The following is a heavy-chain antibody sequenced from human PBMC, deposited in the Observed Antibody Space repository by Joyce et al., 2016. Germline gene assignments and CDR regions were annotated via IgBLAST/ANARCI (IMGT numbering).Heavy chain of an antibody. J-gene: IGHJ4*02. CDR2: IYYSGST. V-gene: IGHV4-38-2*02. D-gene: IGHD3-22*01. CDR1: GYSISSGYC. Sequence: QVQLQESGPGLVKPSETLSLTCAVSGYSISSGYCWGWIRQPPGKGLEWIGMIYYSGSTYYNPSLKSRVTIAANTSKNQFSLKLSSVTAADTAVYYCARDVWDTSGYYSGHYFDYWGQGTQVTVSS. CDR3: ARDVWDTSGYYSGHYFDY.